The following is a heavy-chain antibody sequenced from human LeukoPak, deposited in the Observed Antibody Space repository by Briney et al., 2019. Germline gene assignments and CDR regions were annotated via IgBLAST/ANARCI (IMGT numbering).Heavy chain of an antibody. Sequence: GGSLRLSCAASGFTFSSYWMSWVRQAPGKGLEWVANIKQDGSEKYYVDSVKGRFTISRDNAKNSLYLQMNSLRAEDTAVYYCARGYCSGGSCYPPWVGAFDIWGQGTMVTVSS. CDR3: ARGYCSGGSCYPPWVGAFDI. CDR1: GFTFSSYW. D-gene: IGHD2-15*01. V-gene: IGHV3-7*01. J-gene: IGHJ3*02. CDR2: IKQDGSEK.